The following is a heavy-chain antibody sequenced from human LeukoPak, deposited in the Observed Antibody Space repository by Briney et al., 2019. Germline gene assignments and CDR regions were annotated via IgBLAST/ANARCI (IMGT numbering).Heavy chain of an antibody. D-gene: IGHD6-13*01. CDR1: GFTFSSYA. CDR3: ARAPYSSSWYSPPDFDY. CDR2: ISYDGSNK. J-gene: IGHJ4*02. Sequence: PGGSLRLSCAASGFTFSSYAMPWVRQAPGKGLEWVAVISYDGSNKYYADSVKGRFTISRDNSKNTLYLQMNSLRAEDTAVYYCARAPYSSSWYSPPDFDYWGQGTLVTVSS. V-gene: IGHV3-30-3*01.